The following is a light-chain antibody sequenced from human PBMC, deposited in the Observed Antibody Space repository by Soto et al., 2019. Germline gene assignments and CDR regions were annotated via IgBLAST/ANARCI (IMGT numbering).Light chain of an antibody. V-gene: IGLV2-23*01. Sequence: QSVLTQPPSVSASPGQSITISCTGTSSDIGGYNAVSWYQHHPGRGPKLMIYEGSKRPSGVSNRFSGSKSGNTASLTISGLQAEDEADYYCCSYAGSSTAVFGGGTQLTVL. J-gene: IGLJ7*01. CDR1: SSDIGGYNA. CDR2: EGS. CDR3: CSYAGSSTAV.